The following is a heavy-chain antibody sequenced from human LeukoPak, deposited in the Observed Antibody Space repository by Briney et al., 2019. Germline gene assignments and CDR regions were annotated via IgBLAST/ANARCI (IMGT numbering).Heavy chain of an antibody. D-gene: IGHD6-19*01. J-gene: IGHJ5*02. CDR3: ARDHEGQWLVPGWFDP. CDR2: IYTSGST. CDR1: GGSISSGSYY. Sequence: SETLSLTCAVSGGSISSGSYYWSWIREPAGKGLEWIGRIYTSGSTNYNPSLKSRVTISVDTSKNQFSLKLSSVTAADTAVYYCARDHEGQWLVPGWFDPWGQGTLVTVSS. V-gene: IGHV4-61*02.